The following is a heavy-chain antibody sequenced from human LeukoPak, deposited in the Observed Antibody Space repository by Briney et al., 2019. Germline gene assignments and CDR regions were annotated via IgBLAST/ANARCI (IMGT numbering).Heavy chain of an antibody. D-gene: IGHD3-22*01. J-gene: IGHJ5*02. CDR2: INHSGST. CDR1: GGSFSGYY. V-gene: IGHV4-34*01. Sequence: SETLSLTSAVYGGSFSGYYWSWIRQPPGKGLEWIGEINHSGSTNYNPSLKGRVTISVDTTKNQFSLKLSSVTAADTAVYYCARGSLDSSPTWGQGTLVTVSS. CDR3: ARGSLDSSPT.